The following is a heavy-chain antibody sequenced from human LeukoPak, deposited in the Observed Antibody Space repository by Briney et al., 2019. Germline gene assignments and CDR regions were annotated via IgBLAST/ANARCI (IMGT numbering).Heavy chain of an antibody. Sequence: PSETLSLTCTVSGGSISSYYWSWIRQPPGKGLEWIGYIYYSGSTTYNPSLKSRVTISEDTSKNQFSLKLSSVTAADTAVYYCARGYRDYVVARFHYGGQGTLVPVSS. CDR3: ARGYRDYVVARFHY. J-gene: IGHJ4*02. D-gene: IGHD4-17*01. V-gene: IGHV4-59*01. CDR2: IYYSGST. CDR1: GGSISSYY.